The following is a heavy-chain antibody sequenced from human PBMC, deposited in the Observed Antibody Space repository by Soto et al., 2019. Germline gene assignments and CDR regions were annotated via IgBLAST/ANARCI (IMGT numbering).Heavy chain of an antibody. CDR1: GGSISSSSYY. V-gene: IGHV4-39*01. CDR3: ARHSDDYGDYVAAFDI. Sequence: SETLSLTCTVSGGSISSSSYYWGWIRQPPGKGLEWIGSIYYSGSTYYNPSLKSRVTISVDTSKNQFSLKLSSVTAADTAVYYCARHSDDYGDYVAAFDIWGQGTMVTVSS. J-gene: IGHJ3*02. CDR2: IYYSGST. D-gene: IGHD4-17*01.